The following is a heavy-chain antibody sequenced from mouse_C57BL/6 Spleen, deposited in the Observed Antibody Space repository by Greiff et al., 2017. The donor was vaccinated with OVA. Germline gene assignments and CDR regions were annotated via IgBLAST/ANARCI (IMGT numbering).Heavy chain of an antibody. CDR3: ASLPFAY. Sequence: VQLQQSGAELVRPGASVKLSCTASGFTITDDYMHWVKQRPEQGLEWIGWIDPENGDTDYASKFQGKATITVDTSSNTAYLQLCSLAAEDTAVDYCASLPFAYWGQGTLVTVSA. CDR1: GFTITDDY. V-gene: IGHV14-4*01. CDR2: IDPENGDT. J-gene: IGHJ3*01.